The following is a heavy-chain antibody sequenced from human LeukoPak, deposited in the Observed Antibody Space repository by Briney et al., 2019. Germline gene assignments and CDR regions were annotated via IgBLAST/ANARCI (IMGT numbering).Heavy chain of an antibody. D-gene: IGHD5/OR15-5a*01. J-gene: IGHJ4*02. CDR2: IKKDGSEK. CDR3: AKGLVYAGPDY. CDR1: GFTFSNYW. Sequence: GGSLRLSCAASGFTFSNYWMTWVRQAPGKGLEWVANIKKDGSEKNYVDSVKGRFTISRDNSKNTLYLQMNSLRAEDTAVYYCAKGLVYAGPDYWGQGTLVTVSS. V-gene: IGHV3-7*03.